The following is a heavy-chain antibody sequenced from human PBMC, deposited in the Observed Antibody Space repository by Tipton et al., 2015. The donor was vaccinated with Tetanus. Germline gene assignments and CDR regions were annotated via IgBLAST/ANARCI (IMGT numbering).Heavy chain of an antibody. D-gene: IGHD6-19*01. CDR3: ARAPFDFSDYFDL. J-gene: IGHJ4*02. Sequence: SLRLSCAASGFTFKSYTMNWVRQAPGNGLEWVSSIYSGSTTYYRDSVRGRFTISRDSSKNSFHLQLNNLRDEDTAIYFCARAPFDFSDYFDLWGQGTPVTVSS. V-gene: IGHV3-23*05. CDR2: IYSGSTT. CDR1: GFTFKSYT.